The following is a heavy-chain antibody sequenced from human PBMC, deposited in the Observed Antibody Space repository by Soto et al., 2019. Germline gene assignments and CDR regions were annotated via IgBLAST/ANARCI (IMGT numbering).Heavy chain of an antibody. CDR3: TGRYSSSRYYTDV. D-gene: IGHD6-13*01. V-gene: IGHV3-73*01. J-gene: IGHJ6*03. CDR1: GFTFSGSA. CDR2: IRSKANNYAT. Sequence: EVQLVESGGGLVQSGGSLKLSCAASGFTFSGSAMHWVRQASGKGLEWVGRIRSKANNYATAYAASVKGRFTISRDDSKNTAYLQMNSLKTEDTAVYYCTGRYSSSRYYTDVRGKGTTVTVSS.